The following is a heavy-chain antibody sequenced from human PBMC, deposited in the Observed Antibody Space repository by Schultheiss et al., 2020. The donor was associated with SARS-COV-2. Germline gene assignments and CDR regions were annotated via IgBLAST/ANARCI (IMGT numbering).Heavy chain of an antibody. CDR1: GFTFSGSA. CDR2: IRYDGSNK. V-gene: IGHV3-30*02. J-gene: IGHJ4*02. CDR3: AKDDGYYFDY. Sequence: GGSLRLSCAASGFTFSGSAMHWVRQAPGKGLEWVAFIRYDGSNKYYADSVKGRFTISRDNSKNTLYLQMNSLRAEDTAVYYCAKDDGYYFDYWGQGTLVTVSS. D-gene: IGHD6-25*01.